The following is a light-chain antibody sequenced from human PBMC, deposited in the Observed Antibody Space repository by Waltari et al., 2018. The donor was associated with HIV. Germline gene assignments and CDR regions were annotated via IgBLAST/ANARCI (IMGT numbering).Light chain of an antibody. Sequence: QSALTQPPSASGSPGQSVTISCTGTSSDVGGCNYVSWYQQHPGNAPKLIIYEVTERPSGVPDRFSGSKSGNTASLTVSGLQAEDEADYYCSSYAGSNKLVFGGGTKLTVV. J-gene: IGLJ2*01. CDR3: SSYAGSNKLV. CDR2: EVT. CDR1: SSDVGGCNY. V-gene: IGLV2-8*01.